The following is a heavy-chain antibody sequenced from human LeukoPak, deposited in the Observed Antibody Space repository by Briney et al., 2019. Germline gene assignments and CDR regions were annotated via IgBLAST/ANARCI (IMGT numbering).Heavy chain of an antibody. V-gene: IGHV3-30*03. CDR2: ISYDGSNK. Sequence: GGSLRLSCAASGFTFSSYGIHWVRQAPGKGLEWVAVISYDGSNKYYADSVKGRFTISRDNSKNTLYLQMNSLRAEDTAVYYCARAAYYYDSSGYYLFDYWGQGTLVTVSS. J-gene: IGHJ4*02. CDR3: ARAAYYYDSSGYYLFDY. CDR1: GFTFSSYG. D-gene: IGHD3-22*01.